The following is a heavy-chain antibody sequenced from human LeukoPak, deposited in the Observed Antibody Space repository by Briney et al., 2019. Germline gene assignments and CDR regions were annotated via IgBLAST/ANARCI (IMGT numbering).Heavy chain of an antibody. D-gene: IGHD3-10*01. Sequence: GASVKVSCKASRFPFSIYAMHWVRQAPGQRLEWMGWIHIGNGNTEYSEKFQGRVTITRDTPATTIYMELSSLRSEDTAVYYCARVDGSGPNAPHDFWGQGPLVTVSS. CDR3: ARVDGSGPNAPHDF. CDR2: IHIGNGNT. CDR1: RFPFSIYA. J-gene: IGHJ4*02. V-gene: IGHV1-3*04.